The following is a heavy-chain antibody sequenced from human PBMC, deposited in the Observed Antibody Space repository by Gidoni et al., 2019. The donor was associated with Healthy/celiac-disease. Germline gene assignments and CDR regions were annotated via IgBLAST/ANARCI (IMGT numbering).Heavy chain of an antibody. CDR3: TRVPIRPVGDAFDI. CDR1: AFTFGYYA. Sequence: EVQLVESGGGLVKPGWSLSLSCTASAFTFGYYAMSWFRQAPGKGLEWVGFIRSKAYGGTTEYAASVKGRFTISRDDSKSIAYLQMNSLKTEDTAVYYCTRVPIRPVGDAFDIWGQGTMVTVSS. V-gene: IGHV3-49*05. CDR2: IRSKAYGGTT. J-gene: IGHJ3*02.